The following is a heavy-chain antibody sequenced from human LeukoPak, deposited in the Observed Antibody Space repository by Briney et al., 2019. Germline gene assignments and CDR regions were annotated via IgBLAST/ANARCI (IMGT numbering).Heavy chain of an antibody. V-gene: IGHV3-64*02. CDR3: AKDLSYIGFGY. CDR1: GFTFSSYA. J-gene: IGHJ4*02. Sequence: GGSLRLSCAASGFTFSSYAMHWVRQAPGKGLEYVSAISSNGGSTYYADSVKGRFTISRDNSKNTMYLQMNSLRAEDTAVYYCAKDLSYIGFGYWDQGTLVTVSS. D-gene: IGHD2-15*01. CDR2: ISSNGGST.